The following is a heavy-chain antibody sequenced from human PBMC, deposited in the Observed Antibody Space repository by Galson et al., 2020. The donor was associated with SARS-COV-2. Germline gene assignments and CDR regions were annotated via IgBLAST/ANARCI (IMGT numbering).Heavy chain of an antibody. CDR1: GYTFTRYD. D-gene: IGHD3-3*01. CDR2: MNPNSGNT. Sequence: ASVTVSCKASGYTFTRYDLNWVRPATGQGLEWMGWMNPNSGNTGYAQKFQGRVTMTRNTSISTAYMELSSLRSEDTAVYYCARAEWQIDYWGQGTLVTVSS. V-gene: IGHV1-8*01. CDR3: ARAEWQIDY. J-gene: IGHJ4*02.